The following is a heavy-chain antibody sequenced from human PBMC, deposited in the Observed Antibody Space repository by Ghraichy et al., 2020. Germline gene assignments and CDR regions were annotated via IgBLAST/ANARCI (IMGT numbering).Heavy chain of an antibody. CDR3: ARGRRSGSPGLGY. J-gene: IGHJ4*02. Sequence: LSLTCAASGFTFSSYWMHWVRQAPGKGLVWVSRINSDGSSTSYADSVKGRFTISRDNAKNTLYLQMNSLRAEDTAVYYCARGRRSGSPGLGYWGQGTLVTVSS. D-gene: IGHD6-19*01. CDR2: INSDGSST. V-gene: IGHV3-74*01. CDR1: GFTFSSYW.